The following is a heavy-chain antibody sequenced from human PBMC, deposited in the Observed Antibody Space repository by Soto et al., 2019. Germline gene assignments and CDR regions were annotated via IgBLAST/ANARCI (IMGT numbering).Heavy chain of an antibody. CDR3: ARGAGMVRTRKIDY. Sequence: SETLSLTCIVSNGSISSRSSYWGWIRQTPGKGLEWIGEINHSGSTNYNPSLKSRVTISVDTSKNQFSLKLSSVTAADTAVYYCARGAGMVRTRKIDYWGQGTLVTVSS. D-gene: IGHD3-10*01. V-gene: IGHV4-39*07. CDR1: NGSISSRSSY. CDR2: INHSGST. J-gene: IGHJ4*02.